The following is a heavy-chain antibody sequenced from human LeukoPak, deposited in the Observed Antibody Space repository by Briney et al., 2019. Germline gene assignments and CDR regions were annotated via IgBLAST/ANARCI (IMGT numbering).Heavy chain of an antibody. J-gene: IGHJ4*02. V-gene: IGHV3-21*01. D-gene: IGHD3-9*01. CDR3: ARENDILTGYCFDY. Sequence: PGGSLRLSCAASGFTFSSYSMNWVRQAPGKGLEWVSSISSSSSYIYYADSVKGRFTISRDNAKNSLYLQMNSLRAEDTAVYYCARENDILTGYCFDYWGQGTLVTVSS. CDR1: GFTFSSYS. CDR2: ISSSSSYI.